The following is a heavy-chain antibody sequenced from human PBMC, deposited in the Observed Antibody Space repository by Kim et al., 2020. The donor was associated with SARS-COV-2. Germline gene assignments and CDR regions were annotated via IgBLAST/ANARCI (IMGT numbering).Heavy chain of an antibody. CDR2: IYYSGST. CDR1: GGSISSGGYY. CDR3: ASSTMVRGGYDY. V-gene: IGHV4-31*03. Sequence: SETLSLTCTVSGGSISSGGYYWSWIRQHPGKGLEWIGYIYYSGSTYYNPSLKSRVTISVDTSKNQFSLKLSSVTAADTAVYYCASSTMVRGGYDYWGQGTLVTVSS. J-gene: IGHJ4*02. D-gene: IGHD3-10*01.